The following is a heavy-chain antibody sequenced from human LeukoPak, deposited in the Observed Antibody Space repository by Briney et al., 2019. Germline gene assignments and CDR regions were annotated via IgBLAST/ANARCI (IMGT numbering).Heavy chain of an antibody. Sequence: SETLSLTCTVSGGSISSSSYYWGWIRQPPGKGLEWIGSIYYSGSTYYNPSLKSRVTISVDTSKNQFSLMLNSVTAADTAVFYCARRRGGSSEFYWGPGTLVTVSS. CDR1: GGSISSSSYY. CDR3: ARRRGGSSEFY. J-gene: IGHJ4*02. V-gene: IGHV4-39*01. CDR2: IYYSGST. D-gene: IGHD6-6*01.